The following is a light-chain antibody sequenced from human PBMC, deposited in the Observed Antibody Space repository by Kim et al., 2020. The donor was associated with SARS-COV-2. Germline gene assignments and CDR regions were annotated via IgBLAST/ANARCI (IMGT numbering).Light chain of an antibody. CDR2: DAS. J-gene: IGKJ1*01. CDR1: QSVSSNY. Sequence: EIVLTQSPGTLSLSPGERATLSCRASQSVSSNYLARYQQRPGQAPRLLIYDASSRATGIPDRFSGSGSGTDFTLTISRLEPEDFAVYYCQQYSSSFRTFGQGTKVDIK. CDR3: QQYSSSFRT. V-gene: IGKV3-20*01.